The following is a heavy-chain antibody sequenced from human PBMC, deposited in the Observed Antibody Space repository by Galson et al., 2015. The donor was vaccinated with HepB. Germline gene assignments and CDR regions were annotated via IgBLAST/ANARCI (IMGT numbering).Heavy chain of an antibody. J-gene: IGHJ5*02. V-gene: IGHV1-18*01. CDR2: ISPYNRDT. CDR3: ARGGFVVVVGGTQNNWFAP. CDR1: GYTFSSYS. D-gene: IGHD2-15*01. Sequence: SVKVSCKASGYTFSSYSITWVRQAPGQGLEWMGWISPYNRDTNYARKLQGRVTMTTDTFTSTAYMELRSLRSDDTAIYYCARGGFVVVVGGTQNNWFAPWGQGTLVTVSS.